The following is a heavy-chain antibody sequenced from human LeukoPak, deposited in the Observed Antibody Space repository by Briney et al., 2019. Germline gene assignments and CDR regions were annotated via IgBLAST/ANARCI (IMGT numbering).Heavy chain of an antibody. CDR1: GGSISIYY. Sequence: SSETLSLTCTVSGGSISIYYWSWVRQPPGKGLEWIGYIYNSGSTNHNPSLKSRVTISVDTSKNQFSLNLDSVTAADTAVYYCVRDRELNYWGQGTLVTVSS. D-gene: IGHD3-10*01. CDR3: VRDRELNY. V-gene: IGHV4-59*01. CDR2: IYNSGST. J-gene: IGHJ4*02.